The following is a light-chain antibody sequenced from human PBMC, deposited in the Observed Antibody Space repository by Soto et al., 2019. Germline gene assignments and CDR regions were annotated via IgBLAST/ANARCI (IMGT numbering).Light chain of an antibody. J-gene: IGKJ2*01. V-gene: IGKV3-20*01. Sequence: EIVLTQYPGTLSLSPGEGVTLSCRASQSISSSYLAWYEQKPGQSPRLRIYAASSRATGIPDRFSGSGYGTDFTLTISRLEPEDYAVYYCQLYGESHMFSFGQGTKLEIK. CDR2: AAS. CDR3: QLYGESHMFS. CDR1: QSISSSY.